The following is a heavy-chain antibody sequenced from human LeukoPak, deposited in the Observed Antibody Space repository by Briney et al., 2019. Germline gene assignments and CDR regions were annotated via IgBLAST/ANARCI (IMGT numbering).Heavy chain of an antibody. V-gene: IGHV4-34*01. CDR1: GGSFSGYY. CDR2: INHSGST. D-gene: IGHD6-13*01. Sequence: PSETLSLTCAVYGGSFSGYYWSWIRQPPGKGLEWIGEINHSGSTNYNPSLESRVTISVDTSKNQFSLKLSSVTAADTAVYYCARGRRYSSSWAKNWFDPWGQGTLVTVSS. CDR3: ARGRRYSSSWAKNWFDP. J-gene: IGHJ5*02.